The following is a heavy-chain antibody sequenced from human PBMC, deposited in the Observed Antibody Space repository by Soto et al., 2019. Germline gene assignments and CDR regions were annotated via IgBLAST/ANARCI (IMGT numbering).Heavy chain of an antibody. D-gene: IGHD2-21*02. Sequence: QVQLVESGGGVVQPGRSLRLSCAASGFTFSSYGMHWVRQAPGKGLEWVAVIWYDGSNKYYADSVKGRFTISRDNSKNTLYLQMNSLRAEDTAVYYCARDSDPYCGGDCYSDYWGQGTLVTVSS. V-gene: IGHV3-33*01. J-gene: IGHJ4*02. CDR3: ARDSDPYCGGDCYSDY. CDR2: IWYDGSNK. CDR1: GFTFSSYG.